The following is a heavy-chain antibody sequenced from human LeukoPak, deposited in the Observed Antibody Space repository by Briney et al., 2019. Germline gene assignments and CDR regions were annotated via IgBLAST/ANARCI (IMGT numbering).Heavy chain of an antibody. Sequence: SETLSLTCTVSGGSISSYYWSWIRQPPGKGLEWIGYIYYSGSTNYNPSLKSRVTISVDTSKNQFSLKLSSVTAADTAVYYCARGRSSSWENWFDPWGQGTLVTVSS. D-gene: IGHD6-13*01. V-gene: IGHV4-59*01. CDR1: GGSISSYY. J-gene: IGHJ5*02. CDR2: IYYSGST. CDR3: ARGRSSSWENWFDP.